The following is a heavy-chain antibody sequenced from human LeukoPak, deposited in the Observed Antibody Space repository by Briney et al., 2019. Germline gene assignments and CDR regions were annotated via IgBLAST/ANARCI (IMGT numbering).Heavy chain of an antibody. D-gene: IGHD6-6*01. CDR2: IKQDGSEK. J-gene: IGHJ4*02. Sequence: PGGSLRLSCAASGFTFTNYWMSWVRQAPGKGLEWVANIKQDGSEKYYVDSVEGRFTISRDNAKNSLSLQMNSLSDEDTAVYYCVRALGSSSADYWGQGTLVTVSS. CDR1: GFTFTNYW. V-gene: IGHV3-7*01. CDR3: VRALGSSSADY.